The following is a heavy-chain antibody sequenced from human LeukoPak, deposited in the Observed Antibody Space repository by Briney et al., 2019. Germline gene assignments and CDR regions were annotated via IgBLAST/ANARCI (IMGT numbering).Heavy chain of an antibody. CDR1: GGTFSSYA. Sequence: SVKVSCKASGGTFSSYAISWVRQAPGQGLEWMGWIIPIFGTANYAQKFQGRVTITADESTSTAYMELSSLRSEDTAVYYCARGTLPPQYYYYYYGVDVWGQGTTVTVSS. CDR3: ARGTLPPQYYYYYYGVDV. D-gene: IGHD2-2*01. CDR2: IIPIFGTA. V-gene: IGHV1-69*13. J-gene: IGHJ6*02.